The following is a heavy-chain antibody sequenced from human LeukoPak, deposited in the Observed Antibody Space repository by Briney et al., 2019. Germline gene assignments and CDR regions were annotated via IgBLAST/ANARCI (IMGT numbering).Heavy chain of an antibody. V-gene: IGHV4-59*01. D-gene: IGHD3-10*01. CDR1: GGSISSYY. CDR3: ARDRFGELWVPSAEAFDI. CDR2: IYYSGST. J-gene: IGHJ3*02. Sequence: SSETLSLTCTVSGGSISSYYWSWIRQPPGKGLEWVGYIYYSGSTSYNPSLKSRVTISVDTSKNQFSLKLSSVTAADTAVYYCARDRFGELWVPSAEAFDIWGQGTMVTVSS.